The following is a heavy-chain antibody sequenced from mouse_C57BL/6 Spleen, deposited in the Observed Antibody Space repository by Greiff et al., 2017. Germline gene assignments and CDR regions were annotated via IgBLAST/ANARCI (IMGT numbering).Heavy chain of an antibody. Sequence: QLQQPGAELVKPGASVKVSCKASGYTFTSYWMHWVKQRPGQGLEWIGRIHPSDSDTNYNQKFKGKATLTVDKSSSTAYMQLSSLTSEDSAVYYCSYGNYVDWFAYWGQGTLVTVSA. CDR2: IHPSDSDT. CDR1: GYTFTSYW. J-gene: IGHJ3*01. V-gene: IGHV1-74*01. D-gene: IGHD2-1*01. CDR3: SYGNYVDWFAY.